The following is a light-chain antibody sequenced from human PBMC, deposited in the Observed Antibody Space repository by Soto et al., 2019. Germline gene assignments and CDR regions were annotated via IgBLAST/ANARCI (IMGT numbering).Light chain of an antibody. J-gene: IGLJ3*02. V-gene: IGLV2-8*01. Sequence: QSVLTQPPSASGSPGQSVTISCTGTSSDVGGYNYVSWYQQHPGKAPKLMIYEVSKRPSGVPDRFSGSKSGNTASLTVSGLLAEDEADYFCSSYAGSNNVMFGGGTKLTVL. CDR1: SSDVGGYNY. CDR3: SSYAGSNNVM. CDR2: EVS.